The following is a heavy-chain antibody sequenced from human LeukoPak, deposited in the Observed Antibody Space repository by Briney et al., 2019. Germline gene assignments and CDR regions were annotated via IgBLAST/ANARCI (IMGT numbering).Heavy chain of an antibody. CDR3: ARDPPFIIGTTFFDC. J-gene: IGHJ4*02. V-gene: IGHV3-21*01. Sequence: GGSLRLSCAASGFTFSSYSMNWVRQAPGKGLEWVSSISTSSTYIYYADSVKGRFTISRDNAKNSLYLQMNSLRAEDTAVYYCARDPPFIIGTTFFDCWGQGTLVTVSS. CDR2: ISTSSTYI. CDR1: GFTFSSYS. D-gene: IGHD1-20*01.